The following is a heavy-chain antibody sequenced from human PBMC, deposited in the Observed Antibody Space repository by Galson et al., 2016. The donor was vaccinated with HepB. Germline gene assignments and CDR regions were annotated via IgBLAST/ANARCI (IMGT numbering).Heavy chain of an antibody. V-gene: IGHV3-7*05. CDR1: AFSFSSYW. CDR2: INKDGSEE. Sequence: SLRLSCAASAFSFSSYWMTWVRQAPGKGLEWVANINKDGSEENYADTVKGRFTISRDKAKNSLYLQMNGLRAEDTAVYYCARGGWFYYDTSDDAGDFWGQGILVTVSS. CDR3: ARGGWFYYDTSDDAGDF. J-gene: IGHJ4*02. D-gene: IGHD3-22*01.